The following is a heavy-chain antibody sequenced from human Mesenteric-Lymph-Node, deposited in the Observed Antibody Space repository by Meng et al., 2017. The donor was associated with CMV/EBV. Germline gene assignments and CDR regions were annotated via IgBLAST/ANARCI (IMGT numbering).Heavy chain of an antibody. V-gene: IGHV3-49*04. D-gene: IGHD3-10*01. CDR2: IRSKAYGGTK. Sequence: GESLKISCTASGFTFGDYAMSWVRQAPGKGLEWVGFIRSKAYGGTKEYAASGKGRFTSERYEDKRIAYMQMNSLKTEDTAVCDCTRDVGFYGSGCYYWGQGTLVTVSS. J-gene: IGHJ4*02. CDR3: TRDVGFYGSGCYY. CDR1: GFTFGDYA.